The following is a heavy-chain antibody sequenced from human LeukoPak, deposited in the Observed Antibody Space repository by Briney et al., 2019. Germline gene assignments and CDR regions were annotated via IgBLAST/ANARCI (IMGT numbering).Heavy chain of an antibody. CDR2: VSFGGRNK. D-gene: IGHD1-26*01. J-gene: IGHJ4*02. Sequence: GRSLRLSCAASGFSLSSYAMHWVRQAPGKGLEWVFFVSFGGRNKNYADSVRGRFTISRDDSKNTLYLQMSSLRNEDTAVYFCARIVGHTRSEFWGQGTLVTVSS. V-gene: IGHV3-30*04. CDR1: GFSLSSYA. CDR3: ARIVGHTRSEF.